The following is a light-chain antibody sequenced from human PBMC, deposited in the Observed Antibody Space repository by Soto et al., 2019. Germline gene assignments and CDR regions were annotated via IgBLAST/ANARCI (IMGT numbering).Light chain of an antibody. CDR2: DAS. CDR3: QQYGSSPS. CDR1: QSVSTNY. V-gene: IGKV3D-20*01. Sequence: EIALTQSPATLSLSPWERATLSCGASQSVSTNYLAWYQQKPGLAPRLLIYDASSRATGISDRFSGSGSGTDFTLTISRLEPEDFAVYYCQQYGSSPSFGGGTKVDIK. J-gene: IGKJ4*01.